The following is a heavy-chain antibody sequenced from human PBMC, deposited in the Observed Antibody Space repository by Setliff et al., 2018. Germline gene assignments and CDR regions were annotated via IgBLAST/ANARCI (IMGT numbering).Heavy chain of an antibody. CDR2: INPNSDGT. CDR3: ARADTSGGYYFDD. J-gene: IGHJ4*02. D-gene: IGHD3-22*01. Sequence: ASVKVSCKASGYTFTDYYIHWVRQAPGQGLEWMGRINPNSDGTNYADSVKGRFTISRDNTKTSVYLQMNSLRAEDTAVYYCARADTSGGYYFDDWGQGTLVTVSS. V-gene: IGHV1-2*06. CDR1: GYTFTDYY.